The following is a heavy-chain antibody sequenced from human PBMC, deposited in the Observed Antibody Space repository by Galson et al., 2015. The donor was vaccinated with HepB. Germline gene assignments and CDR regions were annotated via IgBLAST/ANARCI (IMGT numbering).Heavy chain of an antibody. CDR2: IIPILNIA. CDR3: ARDRGGYDVYYYYGMDV. CDR1: GGTFSNYA. V-gene: IGHV1-69*04. D-gene: IGHD5-12*01. Sequence: SCKASGGTFSNYAINWVRQAPGQGLEWMGRIIPILNIANYAQKLQGRVTITADISTNTAYMELSSLRSEDTAIYYCARDRGGYDVYYYYGMDVWGQGTTVTVSS. J-gene: IGHJ6*02.